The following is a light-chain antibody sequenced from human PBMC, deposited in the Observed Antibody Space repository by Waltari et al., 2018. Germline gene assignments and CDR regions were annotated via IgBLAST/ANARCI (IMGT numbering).Light chain of an antibody. J-gene: IGKJ2*03. CDR1: QGISSW. CDR2: KAS. CDR3: QQYSSAPPS. V-gene: IGKV1D-16*01. Sequence: DIQMTQSPSSLSASVGDRVTITCRASQGISSWLAWYQQKPGKAPNLLISKASNLQSGVPSMFDGSGSGTDFTLTISGLQPEDFAIYYCQQYSSAPPSFGQGTKVEIK.